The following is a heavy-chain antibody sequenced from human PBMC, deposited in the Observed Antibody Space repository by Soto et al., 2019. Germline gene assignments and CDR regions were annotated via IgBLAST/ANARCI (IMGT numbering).Heavy chain of an antibody. V-gene: IGHV3-7*03. D-gene: IGHD6-13*01. CDR2: IKQDGSEK. CDR1: GFTFSSYW. J-gene: IGHJ4*02. CDR3: ARGYSSSWYSLSSLTWEGNYYFDY. Sequence: EVQLVESGGGLVQPGGSLRLSCAASGFTFSSYWMSWVRQAPGKGLEWVANIKQDGSEKYYVDSVKGRVTISRDNAKNSLYLQMNSLRCEDTAVYYGARGYSSSWYSLSSLTWEGNYYFDYWGQGTLVTVSS.